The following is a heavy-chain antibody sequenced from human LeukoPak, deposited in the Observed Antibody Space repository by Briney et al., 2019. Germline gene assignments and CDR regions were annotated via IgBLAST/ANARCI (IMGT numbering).Heavy chain of an antibody. D-gene: IGHD4-23*01. V-gene: IGHV4-34*01. CDR3: AIDYSGNSAAFDI. J-gene: IGHJ3*02. CDR1: GGSYSGYF. CDR2: INDSGST. Sequence: SETLSLTCDVYGGSYSGYFWSWIRQPPGQGLEWIGEINDSGSTNFNPSLKSRVTVSVDTAKKQFSLKLSSVTAADTAVYYCAIDYSGNSAAFDIWGQGTTVTVSS.